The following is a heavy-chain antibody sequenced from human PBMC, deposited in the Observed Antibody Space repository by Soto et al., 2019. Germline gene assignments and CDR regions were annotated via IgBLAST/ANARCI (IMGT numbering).Heavy chain of an antibody. J-gene: IGHJ4*02. D-gene: IGHD2-8*02. CDR2: INHSGST. Sequence: QVQLQQWGAGLLKPSETLSLTCAVYGGSFSGYYWTWIRQPPGTGLEWIGEINHSGSTNYNPSLKSRVPISVDTAKNTFSLKLTSVTAADRAVYYCARAKITGLFDYWGQGTLVTVSS. CDR1: GGSFSGYY. V-gene: IGHV4-34*01. CDR3: ARAKITGLFDY.